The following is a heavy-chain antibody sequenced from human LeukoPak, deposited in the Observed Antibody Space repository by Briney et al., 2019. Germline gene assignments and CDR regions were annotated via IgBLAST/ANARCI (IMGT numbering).Heavy chain of an antibody. CDR3: AFDSSISTRVY. CDR1: GFTFSNYE. D-gene: IGHD6-13*01. V-gene: IGHV3-48*03. J-gene: IGHJ4*02. CDR2: ISSSGSTI. Sequence: GGSLRLSCAASGFTFSNYEMNWVRQAPGKGLEWISYISSSGSTIYYADSVKGRFTISRDNAENSLYLQMNSLRAEDTAAYYCAFDSSISTRVYWGQGTLVTVSS.